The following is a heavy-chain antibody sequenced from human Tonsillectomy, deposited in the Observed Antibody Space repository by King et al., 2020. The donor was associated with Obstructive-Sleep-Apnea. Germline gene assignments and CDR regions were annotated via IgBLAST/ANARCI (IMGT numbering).Heavy chain of an antibody. J-gene: IGHJ4*02. CDR1: GFSFSNYA. Sequence: VQLVESGGGLVQPGGSLRLSCAASGFSFSNYAMNWVRQAPGKGLEWVSSIFGDGSNTYYADSVRGRFTISRDNSKNTLYLQMNSLRAEDTALYYCYVPFTLIRGGDFDYWGQGTLVTVSS. D-gene: IGHD3-10*02. V-gene: IGHV3-23*04. CDR2: IFGDGSNT. CDR3: YVPFTLIRGGDFDY.